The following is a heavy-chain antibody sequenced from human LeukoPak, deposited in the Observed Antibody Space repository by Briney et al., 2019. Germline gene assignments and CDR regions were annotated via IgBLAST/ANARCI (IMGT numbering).Heavy chain of an antibody. V-gene: IGHV1-18*01. Sequence: ASVKVSCKASGYTFTSYGISWVRQAPGQGLEWMGWISAYNGNTNYAQKLQGRVTMTTDTSTSTAYMELSSLRSEDTAVYYCARSSSWYYYYYYMDVWGKGTTVTVSS. J-gene: IGHJ6*03. CDR2: ISAYNGNT. CDR1: GYTFTSYG. D-gene: IGHD6-13*01. CDR3: ARSSSWYYYYYYMDV.